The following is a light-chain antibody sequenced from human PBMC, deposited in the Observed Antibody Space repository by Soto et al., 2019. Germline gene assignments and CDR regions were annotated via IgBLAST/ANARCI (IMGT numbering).Light chain of an antibody. Sequence: NFLLTQPHSVSESPGKTVTISCTRSSGSIASNYVQWYQQRPGSAPTTVIYEDNQRPSGVPVRFSGYIDSSSNSASLTISGPNTEDEAVYYCQSYESNNHVVFGRGTPLSV. CDR2: EDN. V-gene: IGLV6-57*04. CDR1: SGSIASNY. CDR3: QSYESNNHVV. J-gene: IGLJ7*01.